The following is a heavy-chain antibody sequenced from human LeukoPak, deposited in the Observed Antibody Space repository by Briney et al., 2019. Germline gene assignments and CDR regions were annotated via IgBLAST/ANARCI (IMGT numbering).Heavy chain of an antibody. CDR3: ARDGRIAVAGFYYYYGMDV. V-gene: IGHV4-59*01. D-gene: IGHD6-19*01. Sequence: SETLSLTCTVSGGSISTYYWSWIRQPPGKGLEWIGYIYYGGSTNYNPSLKSRVTISVDTSKNQFSLKLSSVTAADTAMYYCARDGRIAVAGFYYYYGMDVWGQGTTVTVSS. J-gene: IGHJ6*02. CDR2: IYYGGST. CDR1: GGSISTYY.